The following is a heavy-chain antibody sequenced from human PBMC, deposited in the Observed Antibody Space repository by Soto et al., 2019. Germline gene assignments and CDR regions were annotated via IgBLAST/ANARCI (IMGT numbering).Heavy chain of an antibody. CDR1: GFTFSSYG. CDR3: AKDRPDPSTPYDSSGYYSVPSYYYGMDV. J-gene: IGHJ6*02. D-gene: IGHD3-22*01. CDR2: ISYDGSNK. Sequence: GGSLRLSCAASGFTFSSYGMHLVRQATGKGLEWVAVISYDGSNKYYADSVKGRFTISRDNSKNTLYLQMNSLRAEDTAVYYCAKDRPDPSTPYDSSGYYSVPSYYYGMDVWGQGTTVTVSS. V-gene: IGHV3-30*18.